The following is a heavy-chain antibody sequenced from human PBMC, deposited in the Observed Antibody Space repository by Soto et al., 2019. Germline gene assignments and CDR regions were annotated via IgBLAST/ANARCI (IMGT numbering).Heavy chain of an antibody. CDR1: GFTFSSYS. J-gene: IGHJ6*02. CDR3: ERDYYASGSYYTMGYYGLDV. D-gene: IGHD3-10*01. Sequence: GGSLRLSCAASGFTFSSYSVNWGRQAPGKGLEWVSSISSRSSDIYYAESVKGRFTISRDNAKNSLYLQMNSLRAETTAVYYYERDYYASGSYYTMGYYGLDVWGQGTTVTVSS. V-gene: IGHV3-21*01. CDR2: ISSRSSDI.